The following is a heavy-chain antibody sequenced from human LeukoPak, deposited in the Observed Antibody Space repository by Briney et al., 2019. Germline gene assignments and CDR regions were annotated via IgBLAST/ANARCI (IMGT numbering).Heavy chain of an antibody. CDR2: IKTNCEGV. V-gene: IGHV3-21*05. CDR3: ATHDFTTKAPF. CDR1: TDTLCSYS. J-gene: IGHJ3*01. Sequence: GGVLRLSCVGSTDTLCSYSINWFRQDPRKRLGWVSYIKTNCEGVYFADSVKGRWAISRDKAKNSLYLLRDSLRVEATALYHCATHDFTTKAPFWGQPTVATAPS. D-gene: IGHD2/OR15-2a*01.